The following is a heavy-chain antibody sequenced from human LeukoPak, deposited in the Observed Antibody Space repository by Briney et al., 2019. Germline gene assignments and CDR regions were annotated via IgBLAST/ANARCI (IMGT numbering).Heavy chain of an antibody. CDR1: GFTFGSQG. D-gene: IGHD6-19*01. V-gene: IGHV3-23*01. CDR3: AKDGSLGIAVAGTPNWFDP. CDR2: ISGNGLYT. J-gene: IGHJ5*02. Sequence: GGSLRLSCASSGFTFGSQGFSWVRHGPGKGLEWVSGISGNGLYTYYADSVKGRFTISRDNSKNTLYLQMNGLRAEDTAVYYCAKDGSLGIAVAGTPNWFDPWGQGTLVTVSS.